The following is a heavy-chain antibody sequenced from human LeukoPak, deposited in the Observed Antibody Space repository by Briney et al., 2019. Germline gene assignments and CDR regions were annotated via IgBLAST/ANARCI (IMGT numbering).Heavy chain of an antibody. D-gene: IGHD5-24*01. CDR2: ISAYNGNT. CDR1: GYIFTSYG. V-gene: IGHV1-18*04. J-gene: IGHJ5*02. CDR3: ARPRGDGYNHYEFDP. Sequence: ASVKVSCKASGYIFTSYGISWVRQAPGQGLEWMGWISAYNGNTNYTQKLQGRVTMTTDTSTSTAYMELRSLRSDDTAVYYCARPRGDGYNHYEFDPWGQGTLVTVSS.